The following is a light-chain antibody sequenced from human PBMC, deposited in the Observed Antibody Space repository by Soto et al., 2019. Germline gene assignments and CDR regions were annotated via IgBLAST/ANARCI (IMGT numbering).Light chain of an antibody. Sequence: DIQMTQSPSSLSASVGDRVTITCRASQSISRYLNWYQQKPANAPKLLIYAASSLQSGVPSRFNGSGSGTDFTLTISFLQAEDFAAYFCQQSYSTPDTFGQGTTLEIK. V-gene: IGKV1-39*01. J-gene: IGKJ2*01. CDR1: QSISRY. CDR3: QQSYSTPDT. CDR2: AAS.